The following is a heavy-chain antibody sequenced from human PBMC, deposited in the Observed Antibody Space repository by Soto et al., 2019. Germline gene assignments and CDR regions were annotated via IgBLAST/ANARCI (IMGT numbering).Heavy chain of an antibody. D-gene: IGHD2-15*01. CDR1: GFTVRSDY. V-gene: IGHV3-66*01. J-gene: IGHJ4*02. Sequence: EVQLVESGGGLVQPGGSLRLSCAASGFTVRSDYMSWVRQAPGKGLEWVSVIYSDGSTYYADSVNGRFTISRDNSKNTVYLQMNSLRVEDTAVYHCARGGAVVAASFDYWGQGTLVTVS. CDR2: IYSDGST. CDR3: ARGGAVVAASFDY.